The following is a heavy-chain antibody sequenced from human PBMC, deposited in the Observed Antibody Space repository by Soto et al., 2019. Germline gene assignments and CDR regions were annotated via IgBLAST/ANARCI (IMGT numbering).Heavy chain of an antibody. J-gene: IGHJ4*02. Sequence: GGSLRLSCAASGFTFSSYSMNWVRQAPGKGLEWVSYISSSSSTIYYADSVKGRFTISRDNAKNSLYLQMNSLRAEDTAVYYCARDLYCSSTSCYGRGSFDYWGQGTLVTVSS. V-gene: IGHV3-48*01. D-gene: IGHD2-2*01. CDR1: GFTFSSYS. CDR2: ISSSSSTI. CDR3: ARDLYCSSTSCYGRGSFDY.